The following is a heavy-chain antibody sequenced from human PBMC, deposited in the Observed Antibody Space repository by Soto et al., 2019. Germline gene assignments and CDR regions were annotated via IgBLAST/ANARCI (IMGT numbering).Heavy chain of an antibody. Sequence: QPGGSLRLSCAGSGFTFRWFGMNWVRQAPGKGLEWVARISNDGSNEYYVDSVKGRFTISRDNSKNTLYLQMDSLRAEDTAVYHCAKGEVRGIIPSYFDYWGLGTLVTSPQ. CDR1: GFTFRWFG. CDR2: ISNDGSNE. D-gene: IGHD3-10*01. J-gene: IGHJ4*02. V-gene: IGHV3-30*18. CDR3: AKGEVRGIIPSYFDY.